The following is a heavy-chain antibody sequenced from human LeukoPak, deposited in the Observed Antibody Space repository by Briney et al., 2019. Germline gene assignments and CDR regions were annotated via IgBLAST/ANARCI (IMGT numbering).Heavy chain of an antibody. D-gene: IGHD6-19*01. Sequence: ASVKVSCKASGYTFTGYYMHWVRQAPGRGLEWMGRINPNSGGTNYAQKFQGRVTMTRDTSISTAYMELSRLRSDDTAAYYCARGYSSGWQDFDYWGQGTLVTVSS. V-gene: IGHV1-2*06. J-gene: IGHJ4*02. CDR1: GYTFTGYY. CDR2: INPNSGGT. CDR3: ARGYSSGWQDFDY.